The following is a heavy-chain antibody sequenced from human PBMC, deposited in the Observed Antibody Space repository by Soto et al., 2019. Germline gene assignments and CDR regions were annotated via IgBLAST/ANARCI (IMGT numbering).Heavy chain of an antibody. CDR2: ISPSGSP. CDR1: GGSVNSGGYS. Sequence: PSETLSLTCSVSGGSVNSGGYSWSWIRQPPGKGLEWIGFISPSGSPAYNPSLKSRVTISVDRSNNQISLELSSVTAADTAVYYCARGVLAWVPGTLVTVSS. V-gene: IGHV4-30-2*01. CDR3: ARGVLA. D-gene: IGHD2-8*01. J-gene: IGHJ5*02.